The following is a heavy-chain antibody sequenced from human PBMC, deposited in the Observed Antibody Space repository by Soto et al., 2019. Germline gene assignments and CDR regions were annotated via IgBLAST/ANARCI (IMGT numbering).Heavy chain of an antibody. J-gene: IGHJ4*02. CDR1: GFSVSSNY. CDR3: AKGGNEQNDY. CDR2: IYSGGGT. Sequence: EVQLVESGGGLVQPGGSLRLSCAASGFSVSSNYMTWVRQAPGKGLEWVSVIYSGGGTYYADSVKGRFTISRDNSKNTLYLQMNCLRADDTAVYYCAKGGNEQNDYWGQGTLVTVSS. V-gene: IGHV3-66*01. D-gene: IGHD1-1*01.